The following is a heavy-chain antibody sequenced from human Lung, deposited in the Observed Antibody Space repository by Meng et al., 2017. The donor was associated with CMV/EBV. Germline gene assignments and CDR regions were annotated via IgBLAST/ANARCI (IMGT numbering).Heavy chain of an antibody. J-gene: IGHJ6*02. CDR2: ISWNGGST. CDR1: GFTFDDYA. CDR3: AKDYYGLDV. V-gene: IGHV3-43D*03. Sequence: YCAASGFTFDDYAMHWLRHAQGKVLEWVSLISWNGGSTYYADSVKGRFTISRDNSKSSLYLQINGLRAEDTVLYHCAKDYYGLDVWGQGTPVTVSS.